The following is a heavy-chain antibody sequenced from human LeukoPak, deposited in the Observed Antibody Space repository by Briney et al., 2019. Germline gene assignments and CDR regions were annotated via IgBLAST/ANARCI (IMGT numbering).Heavy chain of an antibody. Sequence: SLRLSCAASGFTFDDYAMHWVRQAPGKGLEWVSGISWNSGSIGYADSVKGRFTISRDNAKNSLYLQMNSLRAEDTALYHCANKDYWGQGTLVTVSS. CDR3: ANKDY. CDR1: GFTFDDYA. J-gene: IGHJ4*02. CDR2: ISWNSGSI. V-gene: IGHV3-9*01.